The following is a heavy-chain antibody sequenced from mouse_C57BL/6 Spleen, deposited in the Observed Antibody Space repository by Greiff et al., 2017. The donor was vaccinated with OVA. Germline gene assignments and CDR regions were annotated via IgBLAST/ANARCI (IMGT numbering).Heavy chain of an antibody. Sequence: QVQLQQSGPGILQPSQTLSLTCSFSGFSLSTFGMGVGWIRQPSGKGLEWLAHIWWGDDKYYNPALKSRLTISKDTSNSPVYLKIANVDTADTATYYCARMGSIVSTDAYWGQGTLVTVSA. J-gene: IGHJ3*01. CDR1: GFSLSTFGMG. CDR3: ARMGSIVSTDAY. D-gene: IGHD2-5*01. V-gene: IGHV8-8*01. CDR2: IWWGDDK.